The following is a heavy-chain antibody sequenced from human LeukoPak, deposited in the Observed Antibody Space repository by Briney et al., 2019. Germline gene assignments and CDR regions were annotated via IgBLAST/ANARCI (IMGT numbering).Heavy chain of an antibody. CDR2: INPNSGGT. J-gene: IGHJ4*02. CDR1: GHTFTGYY. V-gene: IGHV1-2*02. Sequence: GASVKVSCKASGHTFTGYYMHWVRQAPGQGLEWMGWINPNSGGTNYAQKFQGRVTMTRDTSISTAYMELSRLRSDDTAVYYCARGDTRNPTLFDYWGQGTLVTVSS. CDR3: ARGDTRNPTLFDY. D-gene: IGHD3-16*01.